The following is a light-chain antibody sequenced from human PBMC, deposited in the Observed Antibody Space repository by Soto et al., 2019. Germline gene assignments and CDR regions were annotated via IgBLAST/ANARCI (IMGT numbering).Light chain of an antibody. J-gene: IGKJ4*01. V-gene: IGKV1-39*01. CDR2: GAS. Sequence: DIQMTQSPSSLSASVGDRVTITCRANLSITNYLHWYQQKSGRVPKLLIYGASILQGGVPSRFSGRGSGTDFSLTINSLRLEDFATYFCQQTYTIPFTFGGGTKVDIK. CDR3: QQTYTIPFT. CDR1: LSITNY.